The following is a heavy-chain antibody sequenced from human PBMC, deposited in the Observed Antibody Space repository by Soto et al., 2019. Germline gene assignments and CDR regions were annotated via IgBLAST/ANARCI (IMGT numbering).Heavy chain of an antibody. CDR1: GFNFSNHW. D-gene: IGHD2-21*02. CDR3: ARESGDWPLNWFDP. V-gene: IGHV3-74*01. Sequence: GGSLRLSCAASGFNFSNHWMHWVRQRPAEGLVWVSRITSDGKSKAYAESVKGRFAISRDNAKNTLYLQMNGLTAEDTAVYYCARESGDWPLNWFDPWGQGALVTV. CDR2: ITSDGKSK. J-gene: IGHJ5*02.